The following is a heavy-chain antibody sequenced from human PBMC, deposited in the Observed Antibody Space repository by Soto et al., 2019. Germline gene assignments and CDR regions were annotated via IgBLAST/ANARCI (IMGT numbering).Heavy chain of an antibody. Sequence: SETLSLTCTVSGGSISSSIYYGGWIRQPPGKGLEWIGSIFYSGSTNYNPSLKSRVTISVDTSKNQFSLKLSSVTAADTAVYYCARLRYFDWLHEGGDDAFDIWGQGTMVTVSS. D-gene: IGHD3-9*01. CDR1: GGSISSSIYY. V-gene: IGHV4-39*07. CDR3: ARLRYFDWLHEGGDDAFDI. CDR2: IFYSGST. J-gene: IGHJ3*02.